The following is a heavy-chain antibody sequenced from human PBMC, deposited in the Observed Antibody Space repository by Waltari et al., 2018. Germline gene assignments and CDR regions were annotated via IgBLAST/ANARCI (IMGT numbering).Heavy chain of an antibody. Sequence: QLQLQESGPRLVRPSETLSLICRVSGVSITSNRHYWAWIRRSPGQGLEWIGTVSYSGTTNISPSLKRRVSVSRDTSKNQVSLILGSVTAADMAVYYCATYIGASVGAAAFDVWGQGTMVTVSS. CDR1: GVSITSNRHY. D-gene: IGHD1-26*01. CDR3: ATYIGASVGAAAFDV. J-gene: IGHJ3*01. V-gene: IGHV4-39*01. CDR2: VSYSGTT.